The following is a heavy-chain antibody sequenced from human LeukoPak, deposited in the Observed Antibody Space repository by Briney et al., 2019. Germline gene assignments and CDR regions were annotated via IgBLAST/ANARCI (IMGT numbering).Heavy chain of an antibody. V-gene: IGHV4-30-2*01. D-gene: IGHD3-3*01. CDR3: ARSRQASELFSS. J-gene: IGHJ5*02. CDR1: GYAIISGGFS. Sequence: SQTLSLTCTVSGYAIISGGFSWNWIRQPPGKGLEWIGCIYDRGPAHYNPSLKSRFTISVDRPKNQFFLNVTSLTAADTAVYYCARSRQASELFSSWGQGTLVTVSS. CDR2: IYDRGPA.